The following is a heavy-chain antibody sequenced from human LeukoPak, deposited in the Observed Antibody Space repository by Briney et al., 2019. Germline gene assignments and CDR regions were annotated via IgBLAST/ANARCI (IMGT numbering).Heavy chain of an antibody. V-gene: IGHV3-30*18. CDR2: ISYDGSNK. J-gene: IGHJ4*02. D-gene: IGHD6-13*01. CDR1: GFTFSSYS. Sequence: GGSLRLSCAASGFTFSSYSMNWVRQAPGKGLEWVAVISYDGSNKYYADSVKGRFTISRDDSKNTLYLQMNSLRAEDTAVYYCAKDRPKYSSSWYYFDYWGQGTLVTVSS. CDR3: AKDRPKYSSSWYYFDY.